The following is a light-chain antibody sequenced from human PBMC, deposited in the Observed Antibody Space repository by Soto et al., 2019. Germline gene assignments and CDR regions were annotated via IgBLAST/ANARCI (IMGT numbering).Light chain of an antibody. CDR3: HHYDSSPPAYT. Sequence: EIVLTQSPGTLSLSPGDRATLSCRASQSVSGSYLAWYQQKPGQAPRLLVSDTSTSATGIPDRFSGSGSGTELPLTISILEPEDFAMDYCHHYDSSPPAYTFCQANKLEIK. CDR2: DTS. CDR1: QSVSGSY. V-gene: IGKV3-20*01. J-gene: IGKJ2*01.